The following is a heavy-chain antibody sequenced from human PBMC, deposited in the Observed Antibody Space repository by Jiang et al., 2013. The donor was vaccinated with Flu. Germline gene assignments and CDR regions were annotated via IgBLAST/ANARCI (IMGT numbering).Heavy chain of an antibody. V-gene: IGHV4-39*01. Sequence: GPGLVKPSETLSLTCTVSGGSISSSSYYWGWIRQPPGKGLEWIGSIYYSGSTYYNPSLKSRVTISVDTSKNQFSLKLSSVTAADTAVYYCARAFALAAAGGGYFDYWGQGTLVTVSS. CDR3: ARAFALAAAGGGYFDY. D-gene: IGHD6-13*01. J-gene: IGHJ4*02. CDR2: IYYSGST. CDR1: GGSISSSSYY.